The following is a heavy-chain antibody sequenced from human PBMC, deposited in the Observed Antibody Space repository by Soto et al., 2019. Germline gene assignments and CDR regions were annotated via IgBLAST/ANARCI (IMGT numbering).Heavy chain of an antibody. CDR1: GFTFSSCA. D-gene: IGHD6-19*01. V-gene: IGHV3-23*01. Sequence: GGSLRLSCAASGFTFSSCAMRLAHQPSSQGLEWVSAISGSGGSTYYAAAVKGRFTTSRDNAKTTLYLQMNSLRAEDTAVHYCAKARTIAVAGSYYDYWGQGTLVTVSS. J-gene: IGHJ4*02. CDR2: ISGSGGST. CDR3: AKARTIAVAGSYYDY.